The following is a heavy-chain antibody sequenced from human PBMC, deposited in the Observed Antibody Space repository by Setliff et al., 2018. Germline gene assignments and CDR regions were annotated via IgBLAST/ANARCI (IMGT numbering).Heavy chain of an antibody. V-gene: IGHV4-59*08. Sequence: SETLSLTCTVSGDSINDYYWSWIRQPPGKGLEWIGYVFFTGDTDYNPSLGSRVTISLDTSKSQFFLKLNSVTAADTAVYYCARMTGFSYMDVWGKGTPVTVSS. J-gene: IGHJ6*03. CDR3: ARMTGFSYMDV. CDR2: VFFTGDT. D-gene: IGHD3-3*01. CDR1: GDSINDYY.